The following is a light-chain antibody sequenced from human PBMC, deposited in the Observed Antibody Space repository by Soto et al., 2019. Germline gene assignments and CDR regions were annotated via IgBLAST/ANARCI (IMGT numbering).Light chain of an antibody. J-gene: IGKJ3*01. CDR3: QQYNSYSPS. CDR1: QSISSW. Sequence: DIQMTQSPSTLSASVGDRVTITCRASQSISSWLAWYQQKPGKAPKLLIYDASSLESGVPSRFSGSGSGTEFPLPISSLQPDDFATYYCQQYNSYSPSFGPGTKVDIK. CDR2: DAS. V-gene: IGKV1-5*01.